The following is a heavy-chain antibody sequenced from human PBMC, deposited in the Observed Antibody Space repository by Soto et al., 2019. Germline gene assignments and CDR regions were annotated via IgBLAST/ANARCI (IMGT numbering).Heavy chain of an antibody. V-gene: IGHV1-2*02. CDR2: INPNTGDT. CDR3: ARDPGAFGEVLEF. CDR1: GYTFTGHY. D-gene: IGHD3-10*01. Sequence: QVRLVQSGAEVKRPGASVKVSCKASGYTFTGHYIYWVRQAPGQGLEWMGWINPNTGDTNYAQKFQGRVTMTRDTSTNTISIDLSSLRSDDTAVYFCARDPGAFGEVLEFWGQGTLVTVSS. J-gene: IGHJ4*02.